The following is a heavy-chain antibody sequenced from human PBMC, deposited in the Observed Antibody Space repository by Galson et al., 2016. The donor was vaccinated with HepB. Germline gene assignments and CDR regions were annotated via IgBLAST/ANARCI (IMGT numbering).Heavy chain of an antibody. D-gene: IGHD2-8*02. CDR1: GLTFSTYA. CDR3: AKEFVATGGVVGDY. V-gene: IGHV3-23*01. CDR2: ISNSGSTT. J-gene: IGHJ4*02. Sequence: SLRLSCAASGLTFSTYAMSWVRQAPGKGLEWVSAISNSGSTTYYADSVKGWFTISRDNSKNTLYLQMNSLRVEDTALYYCAKEFVATGGVVGDYWGQGTLVTVSS.